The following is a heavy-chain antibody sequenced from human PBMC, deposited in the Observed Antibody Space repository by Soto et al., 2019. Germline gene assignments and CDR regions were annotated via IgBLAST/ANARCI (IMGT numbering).Heavy chain of an antibody. J-gene: IGHJ4*02. CDR3: ARPPTICGVVILDY. D-gene: IGHD3-3*01. CDR1: GFTFSSYA. Sequence: QVQLVESGGGVVQPGRSLRLSCAASGFTFSSYAMHWVRQAPGKGLEWVAVISYDGSNKYYADSVKGRFTISRDSSKNTLYLQMNSLRAEGTAVYYCARPPTICGVVILDYWGQGTLVTVSS. CDR2: ISYDGSNK. V-gene: IGHV3-30-3*01.